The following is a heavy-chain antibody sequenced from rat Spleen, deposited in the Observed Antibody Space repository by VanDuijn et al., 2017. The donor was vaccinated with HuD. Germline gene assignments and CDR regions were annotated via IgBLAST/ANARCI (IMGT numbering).Heavy chain of an antibody. CDR2: ISTGGGNT. J-gene: IGHJ2*01. D-gene: IGHD1-3*01. V-gene: IGHV5-58*01. CDR3: TRANYALLDY. CDR1: GFTFSSYW. Sequence: EVHLVETGGGLVQPGRSLKLSCVASGFTFSSYWMYWIRQAPGKGLEWVASISTGGGNTYYRDSVKGRFTNSRDNAKSTLYPQMNSLRSEDTATYYCTRANYALLDYWGQGVMVTVSS.